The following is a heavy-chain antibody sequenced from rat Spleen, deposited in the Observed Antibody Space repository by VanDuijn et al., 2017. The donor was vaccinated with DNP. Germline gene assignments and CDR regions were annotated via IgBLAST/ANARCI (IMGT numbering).Heavy chain of an antibody. CDR1: GFIFSNYW. CDR2: ITDTGDGT. CDR3: TSNPHIRTAAPFDY. D-gene: IGHD3-8*01. J-gene: IGHJ2*01. V-gene: IGHV5-31*01. Sequence: EVQLVESGGGPVQPGRSLKISCIASGFIFSNYWMTWIRQAPGKGLEWVASITDTGDGTYYSDSVKGRFSNSRDNAKSTLYLQVNSLRSEDTATYYCTSNPHIRTAAPFDYWGQGVMVTVSS.